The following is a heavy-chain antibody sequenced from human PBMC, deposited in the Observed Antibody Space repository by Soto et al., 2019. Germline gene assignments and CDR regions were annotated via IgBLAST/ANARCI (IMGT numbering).Heavy chain of an antibody. J-gene: IGHJ6*02. V-gene: IGHV1-69*01. Sequence: QVQLVQSGAEVRKSGSSVKVSSKAAGGTFSDYALSWVRQAPGQGLEWMGGIIPMFATTNYAQKFQGRVTITADDSATTAHMELSSLKSEDTAVYYCARGRGIGFSSTWNIYWYYNMDVWGQGTTVTVSS. CDR1: GGTFSDYA. CDR3: ARGRGIGFSSTWNIYWYYNMDV. D-gene: IGHD6-13*01. CDR2: IIPMFATT.